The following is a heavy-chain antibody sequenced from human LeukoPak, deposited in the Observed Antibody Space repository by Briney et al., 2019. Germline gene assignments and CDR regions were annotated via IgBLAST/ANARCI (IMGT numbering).Heavy chain of an antibody. D-gene: IGHD6-13*01. V-gene: IGHV4-59*01. Sequence: SETLSLTCTVSGGSISSYYWSWIRQPPGKGLEWIGHIYYSGSTNYNPSLKSRVTISVDTSKNQFSLKLSSVTAADTAVYYCARSGGQQLVFDYWGQGTLVTVSS. CDR1: GGSISSYY. CDR3: ARSGGQQLVFDY. J-gene: IGHJ4*02. CDR2: IYYSGST.